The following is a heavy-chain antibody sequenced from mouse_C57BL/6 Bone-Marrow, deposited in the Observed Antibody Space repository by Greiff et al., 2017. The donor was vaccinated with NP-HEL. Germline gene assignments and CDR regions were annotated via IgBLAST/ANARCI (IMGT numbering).Heavy chain of an antibody. CDR2: ISSGGSYT. V-gene: IGHV5-6*02. CDR1: GFTFSSYG. J-gene: IGHJ3*01. Sequence: DVMLVESGGDLVKPGGSLKLSCAASGFTFSSYGMSWVRQTPDKSLEWVATISSGGSYTYYPDSVKGRFTISRDNAKNTPYLKMRSLKSEDTAMYYCARHGYGYDEVFAYWGQGTLVTVSA. D-gene: IGHD2-2*01. CDR3: ARHGYGYDEVFAY.